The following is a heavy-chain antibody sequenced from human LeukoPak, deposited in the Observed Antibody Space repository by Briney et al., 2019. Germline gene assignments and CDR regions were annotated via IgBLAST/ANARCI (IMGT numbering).Heavy chain of an antibody. D-gene: IGHD3-16*01. CDR3: TRGAGWLIDY. V-gene: IGHV4-61*10. CDR2: IYTSGST. CDR1: GGSVSSSTHY. J-gene: IGHJ4*02. Sequence: SETLSLTCTVSGGSVSSSTHYWGWIRQPAGKGLEWIGRIYTSGSTNYNPSLKSRVTISADTSKNQFSLKLNSLTTADTAVYYCTRGAGWLIDYWGQGILVTVSS.